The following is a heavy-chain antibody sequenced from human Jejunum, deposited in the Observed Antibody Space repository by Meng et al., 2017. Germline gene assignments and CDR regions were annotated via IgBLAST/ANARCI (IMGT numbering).Heavy chain of an antibody. CDR3: ARDIPPS. CDR2: IHSDGSTK. V-gene: IGHV3-74*01. Sequence: EVELGESGGGLVQPGGSLRLSCAASGFTFSSSWMHWVRQVPGKGLVWVSRIHSDGSTKSYADSVKGRFSISRDNGKNTLYLQMNSLRAEDTGVYYYARDIPPSWGQGTLVTVSS. CDR1: GFTFSSSW. J-gene: IGHJ5*02.